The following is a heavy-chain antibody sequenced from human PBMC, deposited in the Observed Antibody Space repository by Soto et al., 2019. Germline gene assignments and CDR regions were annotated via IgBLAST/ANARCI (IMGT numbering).Heavy chain of an antibody. J-gene: IGHJ6*02. Sequence: ASVKVSCKASGYTFTSYGISWVRQAPGQGLERMGWISAYNGNTKYAQKLQGRVTMTTDTSTSTAYMELRSLRSDDTAVYYCAREGYCSGGSCSWYYYYGMDVWGQGTTVTVS. CDR1: GYTFTSYG. D-gene: IGHD2-15*01. V-gene: IGHV1-18*04. CDR2: ISAYNGNT. CDR3: AREGYCSGGSCSWYYYYGMDV.